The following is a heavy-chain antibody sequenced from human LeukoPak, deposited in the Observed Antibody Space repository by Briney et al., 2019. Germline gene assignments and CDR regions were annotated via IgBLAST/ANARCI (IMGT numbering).Heavy chain of an antibody. Sequence: GASVKVSCTASGGTFSSYAISWVRQAPGQGLEWMGGIIPIFGTANYAQKFQGRVTITADESTSTAYMELSSLRSEGTAVYYCARDRGRSGWIYYYYGMDVWGQGTTVTVSS. CDR3: ARDRGRSGWIYYYYGMDV. J-gene: IGHJ6*02. V-gene: IGHV1-69*13. D-gene: IGHD6-19*01. CDR2: IIPIFGTA. CDR1: GGTFSSYA.